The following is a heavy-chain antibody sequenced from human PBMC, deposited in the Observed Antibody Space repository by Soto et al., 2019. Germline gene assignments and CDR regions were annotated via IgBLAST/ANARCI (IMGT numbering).Heavy chain of an antibody. V-gene: IGHV6-1*01. D-gene: IGHD6-19*01. Sequence: SQTLSLTCAISGDSVSSNSAAWNWIRQSPSRGLEWLGRTYYRSKWYNDYAVSVKSRITINPDTSKNQFSLQLNSVTPEDTAVYYCARWLAPYSRGLRYYYYGMDVWGQGTTVTVSS. CDR3: ARWLAPYSRGLRYYYYGMDV. CDR1: GDSVSSNSAA. CDR2: TYYRSKWYN. J-gene: IGHJ6*02.